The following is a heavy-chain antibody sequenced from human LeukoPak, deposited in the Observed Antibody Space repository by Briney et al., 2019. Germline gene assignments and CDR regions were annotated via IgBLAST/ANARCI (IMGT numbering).Heavy chain of an antibody. D-gene: IGHD3-9*01. J-gene: IGHJ3*02. CDR1: GFTFSSYA. CDR2: ISGSGGST. Sequence: AGGSLRLSCAASGFTFSSYAMSWVRQAPGKGLEWVSAISGSGGSTYYADSVKGRFTISRDNSKNTLYLQMNSLRAEDTAVYYCAKSDDILTDYYPDAFDIWGQGTMVTVSS. V-gene: IGHV3-23*01. CDR3: AKSDDILTDYYPDAFDI.